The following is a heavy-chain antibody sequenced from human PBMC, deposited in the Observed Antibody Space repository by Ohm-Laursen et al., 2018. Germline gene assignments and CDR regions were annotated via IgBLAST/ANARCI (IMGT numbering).Heavy chain of an antibody. CDR1: GFTFSSYS. CDR2: ISSSSSYI. V-gene: IGHV3-21*01. D-gene: IGHD2-15*01. CDR3: ARCYDSNIVVVVAATSYYGMDV. J-gene: IGHJ6*02. Sequence: SLRLSCTASGFTFSSYSMNWVRQAPGKGLEWVSSISSSSSYIYYADSVKGRFTISRDNAKNSLYLQMNSLRAEDTAVYYCARCYDSNIVVVVAATSYYGMDVWGQGTTVTVSS.